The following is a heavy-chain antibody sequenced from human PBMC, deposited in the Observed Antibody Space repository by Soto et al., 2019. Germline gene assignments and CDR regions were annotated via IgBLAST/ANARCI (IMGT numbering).Heavy chain of an antibody. V-gene: IGHV3-30*18. J-gene: IGHJ5*02. CDR2: ISYDGSNK. CDR1: GFTFSSYG. Sequence: QVQLVESGGGVVQPGRSLRLSCAASGFTFSSYGMHWVRQAPGKGLEWVAVISYDGSNKYYADSVKGRFTISRDNSKNTLYLQMNRLRAEDTAVYYCAKPPSDSSGWYGDWFDPWGQGTLVTVSS. D-gene: IGHD6-19*01. CDR3: AKPPSDSSGWYGDWFDP.